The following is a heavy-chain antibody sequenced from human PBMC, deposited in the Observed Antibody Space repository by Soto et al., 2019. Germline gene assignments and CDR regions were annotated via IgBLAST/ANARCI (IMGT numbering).Heavy chain of an antibody. V-gene: IGHV3-23*01. J-gene: IGHJ5*02. D-gene: IGHD2-15*01. CDR2: ISGSCATT. CDR1: VFTFSTYS. CDR3: EKDGGGTCYIGCWLET. Sequence: PWESXRLSCSASVFTFSTYSFTWFRQAPGKGLELVSSISGSCATTYYADSVTGRFTISRDSSKNTLYLQMNSLRAEDTAIYYCEKDGGGTCYIGCWLETWGQGTLVTVSS.